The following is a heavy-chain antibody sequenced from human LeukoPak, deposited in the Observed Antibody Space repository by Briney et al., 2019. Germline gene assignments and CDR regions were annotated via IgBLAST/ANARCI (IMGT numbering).Heavy chain of an antibody. CDR1: GFTFSNYA. V-gene: IGHV3-23*01. D-gene: IGHD6-19*01. J-gene: IGHJ4*02. CDR2: ISGGGGST. CDR3: AKAKGSGLKYYFDY. Sequence: PGGSLRLSCAASGFTFSNYAMTWVRQAPGKGLEWVSGISGGGGSTYYADSVKGRFTVSRDNSKNTLFLQMNSLRAEDTAVYYCAKAKGSGLKYYFDYWGQGTLVTVSS.